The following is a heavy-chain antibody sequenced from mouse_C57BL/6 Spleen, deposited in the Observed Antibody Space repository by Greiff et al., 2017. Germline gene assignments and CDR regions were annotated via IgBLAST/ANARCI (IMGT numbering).Heavy chain of an antibody. D-gene: IGHD1-1*01. CDR3: ARGDYGSSSSFAY. CDR1: GFTFSSYA. J-gene: IGHJ3*01. Sequence: EVQRVESGGGLVKPGGSLKLSCAASGFTFSSYAMSWVRQTPEKRLEWVATISDGGSYTYYPDNVKGRFTISRDNAKNNLYLQMSHLKSEDTAMYYCARGDYGSSSSFAYWGQGTLVTVSA. CDR2: ISDGGSYT. V-gene: IGHV5-4*01.